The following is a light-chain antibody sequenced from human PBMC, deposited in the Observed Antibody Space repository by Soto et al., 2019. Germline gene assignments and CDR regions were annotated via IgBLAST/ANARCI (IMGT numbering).Light chain of an antibody. CDR2: ANS. CDR3: QSCDRSLSGSKV. Sequence: QSVLTQPPSVSGAPGQRVTISCTGSSSNIGAGYDVHWYQQLPGTAPKLLIYANSNRPSGVPDRFSGSKSGTSASLAITGLQAEDEADYYCQSCDRSLSGSKVFGTGTKLTVL. CDR1: SSNIGAGYD. J-gene: IGLJ1*01. V-gene: IGLV1-40*01.